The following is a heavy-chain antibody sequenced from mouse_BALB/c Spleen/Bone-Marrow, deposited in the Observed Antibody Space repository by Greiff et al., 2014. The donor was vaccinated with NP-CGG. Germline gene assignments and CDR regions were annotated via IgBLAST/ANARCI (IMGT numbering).Heavy chain of an antibody. CDR2: INPSSGYT. Sequence: VQLQQSGAELARPGASVKMSCKASGYTFTSYTMHWVKQRPGQGLEWIGYINPSSGYTNYNQKFKDKATLTADKSSSTAYMQLSSLTSEDSAVYYCARGLYYYGSSSSFDYWGQGTTLTVSS. CDR1: GYTFTSYT. CDR3: ARGLYYYGSSSSFDY. D-gene: IGHD1-1*01. J-gene: IGHJ2*01. V-gene: IGHV1-4*01.